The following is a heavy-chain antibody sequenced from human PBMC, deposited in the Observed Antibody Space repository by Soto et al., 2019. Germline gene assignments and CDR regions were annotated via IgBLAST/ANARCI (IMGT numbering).Heavy chain of an antibody. V-gene: IGHV4-30-4*01. Sequence: SETLCLTCTVSGGSISDDSYWSWIRQTPGKGLEWIGYIYHTGNTYYNPSLRSRVSISVDKSKSQFSLKLISVTAADTAVYFCARDEYQLLSSVSWFDSWGQGTLVTVSS. D-gene: IGHD2-2*01. CDR1: GGSISDDSY. CDR3: ARDEYQLLSSVSWFDS. CDR2: IYHTGNT. J-gene: IGHJ5*01.